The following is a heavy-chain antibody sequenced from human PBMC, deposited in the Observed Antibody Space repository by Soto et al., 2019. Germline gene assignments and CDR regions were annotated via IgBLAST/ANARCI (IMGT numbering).Heavy chain of an antibody. J-gene: IGHJ5*02. D-gene: IGHD3-10*01. CDR1: GFTFSSYA. Sequence: PGGSLRLSCAASGFTFSSYAMSWVRQAPGKGLEWVSAISGSGGSTYYADSVKGRLTISRDNSKNTLYLQMNSLRAEDTAVYYCAKDSRSRFGGLFWGWHDWFDPWGQGTLVTVSS. CDR3: AKDSRSRFGGLFWGWHDWFDP. CDR2: ISGSGGST. V-gene: IGHV3-23*01.